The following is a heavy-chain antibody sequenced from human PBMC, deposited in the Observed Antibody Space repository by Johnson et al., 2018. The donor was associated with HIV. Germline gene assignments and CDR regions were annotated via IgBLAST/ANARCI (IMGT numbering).Heavy chain of an antibody. CDR2: IYSGGST. CDR1: GFTVSSNY. CDR3: ARGDFWSGYPDAFDI. D-gene: IGHD3-3*01. V-gene: IGHV3-66*03. Sequence: EVQLVESGGGLIQPGGSLRLSCAASGFTVSSNYMSWVRQAPGKGLAWVSVIYSGGSTYYTVSVKGRFTISRDNSKNTLYLQMNSLRAEDTAVYYGARGDFWSGYPDAFDIWGQGTMVTVSS. J-gene: IGHJ3*02.